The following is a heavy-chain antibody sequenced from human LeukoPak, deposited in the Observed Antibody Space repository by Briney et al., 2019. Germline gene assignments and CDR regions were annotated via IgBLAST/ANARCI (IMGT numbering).Heavy chain of an antibody. J-gene: IGHJ5*02. CDR3: AKELYDFWSGYYGTNWFDP. Sequence: PGGSLRLSCAASGFTFSSYGMHWVRQAPGKGLEWVAFIRYDGSNKYYADSVKGRFTISRDNSKNTLYLQMNSLRAEDTAVYYCAKELYDFWSGYYGTNWFDPWGQGTLATVSS. CDR2: IRYDGSNK. D-gene: IGHD3-3*01. CDR1: GFTFSSYG. V-gene: IGHV3-30*02.